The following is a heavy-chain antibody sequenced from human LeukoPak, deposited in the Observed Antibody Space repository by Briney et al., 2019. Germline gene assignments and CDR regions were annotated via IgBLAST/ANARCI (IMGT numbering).Heavy chain of an antibody. CDR2: ITSSGGST. J-gene: IGHJ6*02. Sequence: SGGSLRLSCSASGFTFSSYAMHGVRQAPGKGLEYVSAITSSGGSTYYADSVKGRFTISRDNSNNTLYLQMSSLKSDDMGVYYCVREDYYRYFMDVWGQGTTVTVSS. V-gene: IGHV3-64D*09. CDR1: GFTFSSYA. CDR3: VREDYYRYFMDV.